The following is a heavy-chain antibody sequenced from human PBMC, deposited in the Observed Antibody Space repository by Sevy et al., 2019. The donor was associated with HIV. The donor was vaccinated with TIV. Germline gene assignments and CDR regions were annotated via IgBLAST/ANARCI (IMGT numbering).Heavy chain of an antibody. CDR2: IYYSGRT. CDR1: GDSISGYY. J-gene: IGHJ6*02. CDR3: ARALPDYYYAMDV. Sequence: SETLSLTCTVSGDSISGYYWSWIRQPPGKGLEWIGYIYYSGRTNYNSSFKSRVAISVDTSKNQFSLKLRSVTAADTAVYYCARALPDYYYAMDVWGQGTTVTVSS. V-gene: IGHV4-59*01.